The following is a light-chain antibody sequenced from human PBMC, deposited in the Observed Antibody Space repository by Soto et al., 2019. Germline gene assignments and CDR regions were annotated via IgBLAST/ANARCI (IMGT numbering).Light chain of an antibody. J-gene: IGKJ4*01. Sequence: EIVMTQSPATLSVSPGERATLSCRASQSVSSNLAWYQQKPGQAPTLLIYGASARASGIPARFSGSGSGTEFTLTISSLQSEDSATYYCQQSNSFPLTFGGGTKVEIK. CDR1: QSVSSN. CDR2: GAS. V-gene: IGKV3-15*01. CDR3: QQSNSFPLT.